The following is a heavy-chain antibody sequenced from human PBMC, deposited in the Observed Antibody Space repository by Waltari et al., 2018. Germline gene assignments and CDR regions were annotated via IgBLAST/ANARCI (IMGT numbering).Heavy chain of an antibody. Sequence: QVQLVQSGAEVKKPGASVKVSCKASGYTFTGYYIHCVRQAPGQGLEWMGWINPNSGGTNYAQKFQGRVTMTRDTSISTAYMELSRLRSDDTAVYYCARDLEYQLLQGWFDPWGQGTLVTVSS. J-gene: IGHJ5*02. V-gene: IGHV1-2*02. D-gene: IGHD2-2*01. CDR2: INPNSGGT. CDR3: ARDLEYQLLQGWFDP. CDR1: GYTFTGYY.